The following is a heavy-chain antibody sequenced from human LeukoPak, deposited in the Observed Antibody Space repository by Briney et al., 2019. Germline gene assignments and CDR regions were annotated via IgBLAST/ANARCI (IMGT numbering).Heavy chain of an antibody. CDR1: GGSFSGYY. Sequence: SETLSLTCAVYGGSFSGYYWSWIRQPPGKGLEWIGYIYYSGSTYYNPSLKSRVTISVDTSKNQFSLKLSSVTAADTAVYYCARVETVGAIDYWGQGTLVTVSS. CDR3: ARVETVGAIDY. V-gene: IGHV4-30-4*08. CDR2: IYYSGST. J-gene: IGHJ4*02. D-gene: IGHD1-26*01.